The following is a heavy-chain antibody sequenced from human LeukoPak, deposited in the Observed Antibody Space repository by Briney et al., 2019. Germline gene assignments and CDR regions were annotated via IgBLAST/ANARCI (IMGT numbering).Heavy chain of an antibody. CDR2: INHSGST. CDR1: GGSISSSSYY. D-gene: IGHD2-21*02. Sequence: SETLSLTCTVSGGSISSSSYYWGWIRQPPGKGLEWIGEINHSGSTNYNPSLKSRVTISVDTSKNQFSLKLSSVTAADTAVYYCARGWGIVVVTAAAGGYWFDPWGQGTLVTVSS. CDR3: ARGWGIVVVTAAAGGYWFDP. V-gene: IGHV4-39*07. J-gene: IGHJ5*02.